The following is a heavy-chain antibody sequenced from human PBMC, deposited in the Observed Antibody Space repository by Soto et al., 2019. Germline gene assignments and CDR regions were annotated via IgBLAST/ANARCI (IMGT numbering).Heavy chain of an antibody. V-gene: IGHV4-34*01. CDR1: GGSFSGYY. Sequence: SETLSLTCAVYGGSFSGYYWSWIRQPPGKGLEWIGEINHSGSTNYNPSLKSRVTISVDTSKNQFSLKLSSVTAADTAVYYCARGLRYSSGWPYWGQGTLVTVSS. D-gene: IGHD6-19*01. J-gene: IGHJ4*02. CDR2: INHSGST. CDR3: ARGLRYSSGWPY.